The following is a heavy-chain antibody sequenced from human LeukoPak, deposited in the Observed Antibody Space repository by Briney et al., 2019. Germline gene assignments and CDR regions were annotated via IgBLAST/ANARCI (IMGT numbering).Heavy chain of an antibody. CDR3: ARDHIAVRPGHFDY. D-gene: IGHD6-19*01. CDR1: GYTFTTYG. Sequence: ASMKVSCKASGYTFTTYGINWLRQAPGQGLERMGWISVYNGNTKFAQKFQARVTMTTDTSTSTAYMELRSLRSDDTAVYYCARDHIAVRPGHFDYWGQGTLVPVSS. J-gene: IGHJ4*02. CDR2: ISVYNGNT. V-gene: IGHV1-18*01.